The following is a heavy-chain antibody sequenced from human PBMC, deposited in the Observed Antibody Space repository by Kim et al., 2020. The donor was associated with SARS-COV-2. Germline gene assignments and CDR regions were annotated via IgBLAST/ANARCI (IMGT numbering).Heavy chain of an antibody. D-gene: IGHD2-2*03. CDR3: ARVVNVVVPAAPNWFDP. CDR1: GGTFSSYA. J-gene: IGHJ5*02. V-gene: IGHV1-69*13. Sequence: SVKVSCKASGGTFSSYAISWVRQAPGQGLEWMGGIIPIFGTANYAQKFQGRVTITADESTSTAYMELSSLRSEDTAVYYCARVVNVVVPAAPNWFDPWGQGTLVTVSS. CDR2: IIPIFGTA.